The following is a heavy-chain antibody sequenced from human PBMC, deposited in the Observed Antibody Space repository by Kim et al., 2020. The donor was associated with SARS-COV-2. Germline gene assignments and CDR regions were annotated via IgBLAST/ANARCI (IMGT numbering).Heavy chain of an antibody. CDR2: IYYSGST. D-gene: IGHD2-21*02. V-gene: IGHV4-39*01. J-gene: IGHJ4*02. Sequence: SETLSLTCTVSGGSISSSSYYWGWIRQPPGKGLEWIGSIYYSGSTYYNPSLKSRVTISVDTSKNQFSLKLSSVTAADTAVYYCVVAYCGGDCYPRYWGQGTLVTVSS. CDR3: VVAYCGGDCYPRY. CDR1: GGSISSSSYY.